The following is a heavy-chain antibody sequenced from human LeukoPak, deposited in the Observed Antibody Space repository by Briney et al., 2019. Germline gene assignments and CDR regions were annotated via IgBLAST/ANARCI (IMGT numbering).Heavy chain of an antibody. Sequence: GGSLRLSCAASGFTFSTYAMSWVRQAPGKGLVWVSRINSDGINTSYADSVKGRFTISRDNAKNTLNLQMNSLRAEDTAVYYCARDLGQYYDTSDNWFDPWGQGTLVTVSS. J-gene: IGHJ5*02. CDR2: INSDGINT. CDR3: ARDLGQYYDTSDNWFDP. V-gene: IGHV3-74*01. D-gene: IGHD3-22*01. CDR1: GFTFSTYA.